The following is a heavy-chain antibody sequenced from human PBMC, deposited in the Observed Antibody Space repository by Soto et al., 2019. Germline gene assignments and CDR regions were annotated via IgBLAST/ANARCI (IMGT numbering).Heavy chain of an antibody. Sequence: VNVSCKASGGTFSNSGISWVRQAPGQGLEWMGGIIPIFDTTNYAQKLQGGITIIADESTKTVYMELSNLRSADTGVYYCARAPILDSFTLHQNFFYFCGQGSPVIGSS. CDR2: IIPIFDTT. D-gene: IGHD2-21*01. CDR1: GGTFSNSG. J-gene: IGHJ4*02. V-gene: IGHV1-69*13. CDR3: ARAPILDSFTLHQNFFYF.